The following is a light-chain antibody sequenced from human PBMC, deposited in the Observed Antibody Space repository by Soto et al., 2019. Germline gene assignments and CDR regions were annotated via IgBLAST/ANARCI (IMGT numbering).Light chain of an antibody. V-gene: IGKV3-20*01. CDR2: GAS. CDR1: QSAGSD. CDR3: QQYGSSPPIT. J-gene: IGKJ5*01. Sequence: IVMTQSPATLSVSPGERATLSCRASQSAGSDLAWYQQKPGQAPRLLIYGASSRATGIPDRFSGSGSGTDFTLTISRLEPEDFAVYYCQQYGSSPPITFGQGTRLEIK.